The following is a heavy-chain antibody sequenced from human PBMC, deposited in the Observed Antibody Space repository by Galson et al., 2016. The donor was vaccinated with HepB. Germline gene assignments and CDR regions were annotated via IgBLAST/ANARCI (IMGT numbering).Heavy chain of an antibody. J-gene: IGHJ4*02. D-gene: IGHD1/OR15-1a*01. V-gene: IGHV6-1*01. CDR1: GDSVSGSGAA. CDR3: ARDRRRTGTTWGYFDY. Sequence: CAISGDSVSGSGAAWNWIRQSPSRGLEWLGRAHYRTKWYNDYAISVKSRLTIYPDTSKNQFSLHLKSVTPEDTAVYYCARDRRRTGTTWGYFDYWGQGSLATVSS. CDR2: AHYRTKWYN.